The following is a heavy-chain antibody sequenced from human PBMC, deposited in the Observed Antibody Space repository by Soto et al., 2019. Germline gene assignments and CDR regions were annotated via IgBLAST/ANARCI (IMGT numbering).Heavy chain of an antibody. J-gene: IGHJ4*02. CDR1: GGSINSNSYY. CDR3: AKVMVAATRHTEFDS. Sequence: QLRESGPGLVKPSETLSLTCTVSGGSINSNSYYWAWIRQTPGKGLAWIASIYFDGSTYYNPYLKSRVTIYVDTSKNQFSLRLTSGTTADTAVYYCAKVMVAATRHTEFDSWGQGTLVTVSS. D-gene: IGHD2-15*01. V-gene: IGHV4-39*02. CDR2: IYFDGST.